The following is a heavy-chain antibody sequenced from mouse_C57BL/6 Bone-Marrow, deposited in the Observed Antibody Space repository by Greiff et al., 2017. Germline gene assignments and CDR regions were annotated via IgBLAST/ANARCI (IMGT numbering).Heavy chain of an antibody. J-gene: IGHJ4*01. CDR3: ARGGWLLRYYAMDY. CDR1: GFTFSDYG. CDR2: ISSGSSTI. V-gene: IGHV5-17*01. Sequence: DVMLVESGGGLVKPGGSLKLSCAASGFTFSDYGMHWVRQAPEKGLEWVAYISSGSSTIYYADTVKGRFTISRDNAKNTLFLQMTSLRSEDTAMDYCARGGWLLRYYAMDYWGQGTTVTVSS. D-gene: IGHD2-3*01.